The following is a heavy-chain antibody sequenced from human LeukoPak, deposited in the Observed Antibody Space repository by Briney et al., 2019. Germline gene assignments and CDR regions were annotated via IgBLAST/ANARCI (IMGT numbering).Heavy chain of an antibody. J-gene: IGHJ4*02. CDR3: VKSGGYGLIDY. Sequence: GSLRLSCVASGFAVSSNYMSWVRQPPGKGLEWIGSIYHSGSTYYNPSLKSRVTISVDTSKNQFSLELSSVTAADTAMYYCVKSGGYGLIDYWGQGTLVTVSS. CDR2: IYHSGST. V-gene: IGHV4-38-2*01. CDR1: GFAVSSNY. D-gene: IGHD6-19*01.